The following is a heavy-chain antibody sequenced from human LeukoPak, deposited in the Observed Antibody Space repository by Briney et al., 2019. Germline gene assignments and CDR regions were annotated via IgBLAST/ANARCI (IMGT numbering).Heavy chain of an antibody. V-gene: IGHV4-59*01. Sequence: PETLSLTCTVSGGSISSYYWSWIRQPPGKGLEWIGYIYYSGSTNYNPSLKSRVTISVDTSKNQFSLKLSSVTAADTAVYYCARDRHDYRFDYWGQGTLVTVSS. D-gene: IGHD4-11*01. CDR1: GGSISSYY. CDR2: IYYSGST. CDR3: ARDRHDYRFDY. J-gene: IGHJ4*02.